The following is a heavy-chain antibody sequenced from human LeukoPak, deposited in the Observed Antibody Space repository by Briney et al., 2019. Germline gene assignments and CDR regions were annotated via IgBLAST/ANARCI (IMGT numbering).Heavy chain of an antibody. CDR1: GFTFSSYG. J-gene: IGHJ4*02. D-gene: IGHD5-18*01. V-gene: IGHV3-30*03. Sequence: GGSLRLSCAASGFTFSSYGMHWVRQAPGKGLEWVAVISYDGSNKYYADSVKGRFTISRDNSKNTLYLQMNSLRAEDTAVYYCARRLDSYVDYWGQGTLVTVSS. CDR3: ARRLDSYVDY. CDR2: ISYDGSNK.